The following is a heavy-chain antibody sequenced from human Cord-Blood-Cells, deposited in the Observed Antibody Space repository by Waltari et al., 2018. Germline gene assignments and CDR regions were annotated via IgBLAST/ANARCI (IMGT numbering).Heavy chain of an antibody. D-gene: IGHD3-22*01. J-gene: IGHJ6*02. CDR3: ARDHYDSSGYYYYYGMDV. CDR2: INPNSGGT. Sequence: QVQLVQSGAEGKKPGASGKVSCRASGYTSTAYYMPWLRQAPGQGLEWMGWINPNSGGTNYAQKFQGRVTMTRDTSISTAYMELSRLRSDDTAVYYCARDHYDSSGYYYYYGMDVWGQGTTVTVSS. V-gene: IGHV1-2*02. CDR1: GYTSTAYY.